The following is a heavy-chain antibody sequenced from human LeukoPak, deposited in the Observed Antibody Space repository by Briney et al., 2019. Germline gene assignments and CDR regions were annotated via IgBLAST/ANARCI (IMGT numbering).Heavy chain of an antibody. D-gene: IGHD2-2*02. CDR1: GGSFSGYF. V-gene: IGHV4-34*12. J-gene: IGHJ3*02. CDR3: ATLYLVNAFDI. CDR2: IIDSGTT. Sequence: SETLSLTCGVSGGSFSGYFWTWIRQPPGKGLEWIGEIIDSGTTNYNPSLESRVAKSVDTSKNQVSLRLSSVTAADTAVYYCATLYLVNAFDIWGPGTLVTVSS.